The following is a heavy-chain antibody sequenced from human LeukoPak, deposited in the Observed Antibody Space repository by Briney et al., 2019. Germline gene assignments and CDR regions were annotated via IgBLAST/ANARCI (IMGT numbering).Heavy chain of an antibody. CDR3: ARANARYCSSTSCLFDY. CDR1: GYTFTDYY. CDR2: INPNSGGT. D-gene: IGHD2-2*01. J-gene: IGHJ4*02. V-gene: IGHV1-2*02. Sequence: ASVKVSCKASGYTFTDYYIHWVRQAPGQGLEWMAWINPNSGGTYYAQNFHDRITLTRDTSISTAYMELSRLRSDDTAIYYCARANARYCSSTSCLFDYWGQGTLVTVCS.